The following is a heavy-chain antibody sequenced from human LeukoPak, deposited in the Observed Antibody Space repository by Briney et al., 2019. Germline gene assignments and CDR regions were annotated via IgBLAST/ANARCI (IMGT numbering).Heavy chain of an antibody. J-gene: IGHJ4*02. CDR1: GFTFSRYS. CDR3: ARDPPDY. CDR2: ISSSSSTV. Sequence: PGGSLRLSCAASGFTFSRYSMNWVRQAPGKGLEWVSYISSSSSTVYYADSLKGRFTISRDNAKNSLYLQMNSLRAEDTGVYYCARDPPDYWGQGILVTVSS. V-gene: IGHV3-48*01.